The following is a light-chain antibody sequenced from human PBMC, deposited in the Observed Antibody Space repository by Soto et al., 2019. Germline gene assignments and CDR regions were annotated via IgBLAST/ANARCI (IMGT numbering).Light chain of an antibody. CDR1: QSVTNS. CDR2: DAS. V-gene: IGKV3-11*01. Sequence: ILLTQSPVTLSLSPGDRATLSCRASQSVTNSLAWYQQKPGQAPRLLVYDASNRATGIPTRFSGSGSGTDFTLTISNLQPEDFAVYYCQQHISWPLTFGGGTKVDIK. J-gene: IGKJ4*01. CDR3: QQHISWPLT.